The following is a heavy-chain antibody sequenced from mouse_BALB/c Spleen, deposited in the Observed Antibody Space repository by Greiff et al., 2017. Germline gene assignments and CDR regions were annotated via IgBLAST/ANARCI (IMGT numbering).Heavy chain of an antibody. Sequence: EVHLVESGPGLVKPSQSLSLTCTVTGYSITSDYAWNWIRQFPGNKLEWMGYISYSGSTSYNPSLKSRISITRDTSKNQFFLQLNSVTTEDTATYYCARGGYGNYYYYAMDYWGQGTSVTVSS. V-gene: IGHV3-2*02. CDR3: ARGGYGNYYYYAMDY. J-gene: IGHJ4*01. CDR2: ISYSGST. D-gene: IGHD2-10*02. CDR1: GYSITSDYA.